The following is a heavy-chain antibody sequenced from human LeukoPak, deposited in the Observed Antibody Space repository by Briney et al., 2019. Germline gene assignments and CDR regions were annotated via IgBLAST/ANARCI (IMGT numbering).Heavy chain of an antibody. J-gene: IGHJ3*02. CDR2: INHSGST. Sequence: TSETLSLTCAVYGGSFSGYYWCWIRQPPGKGLEWIGEINHSGSTNYNPSLKSRVTISVDTSKNQFSLKLSSVTAADTAVYYCARVHHDYGDYVDAFDIWGQGTMVTVSS. CDR1: GGSFSGYY. CDR3: ARVHHDYGDYVDAFDI. D-gene: IGHD4-17*01. V-gene: IGHV4-34*01.